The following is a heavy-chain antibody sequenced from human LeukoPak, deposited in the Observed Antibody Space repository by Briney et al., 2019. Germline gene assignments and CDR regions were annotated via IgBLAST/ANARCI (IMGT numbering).Heavy chain of an antibody. J-gene: IGHJ4*02. Sequence: PSQTLSLTCTVSGGSISSGDYYWSWIRQPPGKGLEWIGYIYYSGSTYYNPSLKSRVTISVDTSKNQFSLKLSSGTAADTAVYYCAREGYYGGNYGYWGQGTLVTVSS. D-gene: IGHD4-23*01. CDR3: AREGYYGGNYGY. CDR1: GGSISSGDYY. CDR2: IYYSGST. V-gene: IGHV4-30-4*08.